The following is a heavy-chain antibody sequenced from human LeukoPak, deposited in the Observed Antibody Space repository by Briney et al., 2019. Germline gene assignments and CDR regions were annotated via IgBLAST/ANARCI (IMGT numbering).Heavy chain of an antibody. CDR1: GFTFSSYW. CDR3: ARAMGSGSYSFDY. D-gene: IGHD3-10*01. Sequence: PGGSLRLSCAASGFTFSSYWMHSVRQAPGKGLVWVSRINSVGSSTSYADSVKGRFTVPRDNAKNTLYLQMNSLRAEDTAVYYCARAMGSGSYSFDYWGQGTLVTVSS. V-gene: IGHV3-74*01. J-gene: IGHJ4*02. CDR2: INSVGSST.